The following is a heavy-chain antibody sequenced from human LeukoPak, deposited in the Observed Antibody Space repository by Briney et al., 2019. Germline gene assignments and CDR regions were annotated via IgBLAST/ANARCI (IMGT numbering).Heavy chain of an antibody. Sequence: QSGGSLRLSCAASGFTFSSYWMSWVRQAPGKGLEWVANIKQDGSEKYYVDSVKGRFTISRDNAKNSLYLQMNSLRAKDTAVYYCARDDDYGDYGNSYVYWGQGTLVTVSS. D-gene: IGHD4-17*01. CDR2: IKQDGSEK. CDR1: GFTFSSYW. CDR3: ARDDDYGDYGNSYVY. J-gene: IGHJ4*02. V-gene: IGHV3-7*01.